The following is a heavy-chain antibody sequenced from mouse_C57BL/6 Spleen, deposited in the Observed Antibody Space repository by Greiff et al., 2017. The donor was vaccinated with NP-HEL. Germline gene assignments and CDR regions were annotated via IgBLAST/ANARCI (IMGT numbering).Heavy chain of an antibody. CDR1: GYAFSSSW. CDR2: IYPGDGDT. V-gene: IGHV1-82*01. D-gene: IGHD1-1*01. Sequence: QVQLQQSGPELVKPGASVKISCKASGYAFSSSWMNWVKQRPGKGLEWIGRIYPGDGDTNYNGKFKGKATLTADKSSSTAYMQLSSLTSEDSAVYFCARFNYYVPSDYWGQGTTLTVSS. CDR3: ARFNYYVPSDY. J-gene: IGHJ2*01.